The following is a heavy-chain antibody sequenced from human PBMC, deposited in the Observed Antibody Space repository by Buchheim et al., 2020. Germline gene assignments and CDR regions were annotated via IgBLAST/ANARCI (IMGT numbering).Heavy chain of an antibody. CDR1: GFTFGDYP. V-gene: IGHV3-49*03. D-gene: IGHD3-22*01. CDR3: TRARSSGYSVSTDY. Sequence: EVQLVESGGGLVQPGRPLRLSCTASGFTFGDYPMSWFRQAPGKGLEWVGFIRSKTKGGTTEYAASVKGRITISRDDFKGIVYLQMNSLKIEDTAVYYCTRARSSGYSVSTDYWGQGTL. CDR2: IRSKTKGGTT. J-gene: IGHJ4*02.